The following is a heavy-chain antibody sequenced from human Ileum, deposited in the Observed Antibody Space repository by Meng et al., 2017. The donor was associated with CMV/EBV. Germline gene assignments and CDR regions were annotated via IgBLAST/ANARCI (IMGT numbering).Heavy chain of an antibody. Sequence: GESLKISCVGSGFSFRTYGMNWVRQAPGKGLEWVSHINSGSGNIGYADSVKGRFIISRDIAENSLYLQMNNLRAEDTAVYYCARQAGTYWGQGTLVTVSS. CDR2: INSGSGNI. CDR1: GFSFRTYG. CDR3: ARQAGTY. J-gene: IGHJ4*02. V-gene: IGHV3-48*04. D-gene: IGHD6-13*01.